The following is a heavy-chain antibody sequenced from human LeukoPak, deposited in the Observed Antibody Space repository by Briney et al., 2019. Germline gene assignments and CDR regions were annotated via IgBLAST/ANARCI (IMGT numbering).Heavy chain of an antibody. CDR2: ITYDGDTT. V-gene: IGHV3-30*18. J-gene: IGHJ4*02. D-gene: IGHD3-10*01. CDR3: VKEQGSGSYRTADY. CDR1: GFTFSSCG. Sequence: GRSLRLSCAASGFTFSSCGMHWVRQAPGKGLEWVAVITYDGDTTYSEDSVKGRFTISRDTSKSTLYLQMNSLGAEDTAVYYCVKEQGSGSYRTADYWGQGTLVTVSS.